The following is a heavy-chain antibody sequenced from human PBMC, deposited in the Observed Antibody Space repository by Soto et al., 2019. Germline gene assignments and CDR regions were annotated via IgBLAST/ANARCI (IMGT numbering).Heavy chain of an antibody. J-gene: IGHJ4*02. CDR3: ARRYCSGGSCYSIFDY. CDR2: IYYSGST. V-gene: IGHV4-59*01. CDR1: GGSISSYY. D-gene: IGHD2-15*01. Sequence: PSETLSLTCTVSGGSISSYYWSWIRQPPGKGLEWIGYIYYSGSTNYNPSLKSRVTISVDTSKNQFSLKLSSVTAADTAVYYCARRYCSGGSCYSIFDYWGQGTLVTVSS.